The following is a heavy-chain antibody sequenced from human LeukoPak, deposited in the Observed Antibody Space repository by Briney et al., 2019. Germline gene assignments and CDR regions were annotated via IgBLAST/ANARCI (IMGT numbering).Heavy chain of an antibody. J-gene: IGHJ4*02. CDR1: GFTFSSYS. Sequence: GGSLRLSCAASGFTFSSYSMNWVRQAPGKGLEWVSSISSSSSYIYYADSVKGRFTISRDNAKNTLYLQMNSLRAEDTAVYYCAKCSMIVVVWTSTSDYWGQGTLVTVSS. D-gene: IGHD3-22*01. CDR3: AKCSMIVVVWTSTSDY. V-gene: IGHV3-21*04. CDR2: ISSSSSYI.